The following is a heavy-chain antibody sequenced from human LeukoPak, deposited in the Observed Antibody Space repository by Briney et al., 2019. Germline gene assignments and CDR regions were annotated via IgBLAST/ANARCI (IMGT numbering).Heavy chain of an antibody. V-gene: IGHV4-39*07. D-gene: IGHD2-21*02. CDR2: IYHSGST. CDR1: GGSISSSSYY. Sequence: SETLSLTCTVSGGSISSSSYYWSWIRQPPGKGLEWIGSIYHSGSTYYNPSLKSRVTISVDTSKNQFSLKLSSVTAADTAVYYCARSYCGGDCYAGLFDYWGQGTLVTVSS. CDR3: ARSYCGGDCYAGLFDY. J-gene: IGHJ4*02.